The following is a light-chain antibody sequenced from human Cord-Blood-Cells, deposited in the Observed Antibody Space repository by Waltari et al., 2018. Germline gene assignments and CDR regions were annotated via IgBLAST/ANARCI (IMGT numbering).Light chain of an antibody. CDR3: SSYTSSSTLYVV. J-gene: IGLJ2*01. CDR2: DVS. CDR1: SSDVGGYNY. V-gene: IGLV2-14*01. Sequence: QSALTQPASVSGSPGQSITISCTGTSSDVGGYNYVSWYQQHPGKAPKLMIYDVSNRPSGGSTRFSGSKSGNTASLTISGLQAEDEADYYCSSYTSSSTLYVVFGGGTKLTVL.